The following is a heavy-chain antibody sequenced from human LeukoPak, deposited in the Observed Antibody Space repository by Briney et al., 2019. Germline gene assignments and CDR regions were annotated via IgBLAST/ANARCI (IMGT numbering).Heavy chain of an antibody. CDR3: ARGTRYYDSSGYLDY. CDR2: ITPIFGIA. Sequence: SVKVSCKASGGTFSSYAISWVRQAPGQGLEWMGRITPIFGIANYAQKFQGRVTITADKSTSTAYMELSSLRSEDTAVYYCARGTRYYDSSGYLDYWGQGTLVTVSS. D-gene: IGHD3-22*01. V-gene: IGHV1-69*04. J-gene: IGHJ4*02. CDR1: GGTFSSYA.